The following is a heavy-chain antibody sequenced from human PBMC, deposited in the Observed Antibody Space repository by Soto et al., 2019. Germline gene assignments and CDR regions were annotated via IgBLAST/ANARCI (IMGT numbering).Heavy chain of an antibody. D-gene: IGHD5-12*01. Sequence: GESMKICCKGSGYSITSYWIGGVRQMPGKGLEWMGIIYPGDSDTRYSPSFQGQVTISADKSISTAYLQWSSLKASDTAMYYCARPALGMATRYYFDYWGQGTLVTVSS. J-gene: IGHJ4*02. CDR3: ARPALGMATRYYFDY. CDR1: GYSITSYW. V-gene: IGHV5-51*01. CDR2: IYPGDSDT.